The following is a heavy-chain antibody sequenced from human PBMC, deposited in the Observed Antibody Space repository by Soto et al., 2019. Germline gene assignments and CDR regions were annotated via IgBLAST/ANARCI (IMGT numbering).Heavy chain of an antibody. CDR2: ISPDGSEK. CDR3: SRSLDS. CDR1: GFTFSNFW. Sequence: VGSLRLSCAASGFTFSNFWMDWVRQAPGKGLEWVANISPDGSEKHYVDSVEGRFTISRDNAKNSLYLQMSSLTAEDSALYYCSRSLDSWGQGTRVTVSS. J-gene: IGHJ4*02. V-gene: IGHV3-7*01.